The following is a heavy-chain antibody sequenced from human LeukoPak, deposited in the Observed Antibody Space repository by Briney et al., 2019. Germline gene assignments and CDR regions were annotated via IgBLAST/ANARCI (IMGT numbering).Heavy chain of an antibody. D-gene: IGHD3-9*01. J-gene: IGHJ3*02. CDR3: AKDIAGTYYDILTGYYSGDAFDI. V-gene: IGHV3-9*01. Sequence: GGSLRLSCAASGFTFDDYAMHRVRQAPGKGLEWVSGISWNSGSIGYADSVKGRFTISRDNAKNSLYLQMNSLRAEDTALYYCAKDIAGTYYDILTGYYSGDAFDIWGQGTMVTVSS. CDR2: ISWNSGSI. CDR1: GFTFDDYA.